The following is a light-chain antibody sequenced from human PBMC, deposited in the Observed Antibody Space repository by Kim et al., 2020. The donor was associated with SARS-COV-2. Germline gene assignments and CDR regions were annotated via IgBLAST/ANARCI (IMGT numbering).Light chain of an antibody. Sequence: QSALTQPASVSASPGQSITISCTGTSSDVGRYNYVSWYQQHPGKAPKLMIHDVSERPSGVSNRFSGSKSGNTASLTISGLQAEDEADYYCSSYTSSSNLVFGGGTQLTVL. V-gene: IGLV2-14*03. CDR3: SSYTSSSNLV. CDR1: SSDVGRYNY. J-gene: IGLJ2*01. CDR2: DVS.